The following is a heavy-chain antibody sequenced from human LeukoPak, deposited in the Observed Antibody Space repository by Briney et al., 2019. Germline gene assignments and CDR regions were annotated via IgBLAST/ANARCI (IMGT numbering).Heavy chain of an antibody. D-gene: IGHD1-26*01. CDR1: GFTFSSYA. V-gene: IGHV3-23*01. CDR3: AKGPGSYKLLFFDY. CDR2: ISGSGGST. Sequence: GGSLRLSCAASGFTFSSYAMSWVRQAPGKGLEWVSAISGSGGSTYYADSVKGRLTISRDNSKNTLYLQMNSLRAEDTAVYYCAKGPGSYKLLFFDYWGQGTLVTVSS. J-gene: IGHJ4*02.